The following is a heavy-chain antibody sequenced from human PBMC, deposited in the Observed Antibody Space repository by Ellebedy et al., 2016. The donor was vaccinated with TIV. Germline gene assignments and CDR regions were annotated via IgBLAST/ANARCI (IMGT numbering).Heavy chain of an antibody. J-gene: IGHJ3*02. V-gene: IGHV4-31*03. Sequence: SETLSLXCTVSGGSISSGGYYWSWIRQHPGKGLEWIGYIYYSGSTYYNPSLKSRVTISVDTSKNQFSLKLSSVTAADTAVYYCARVSDFYGSGRAFDIWGQGTMVTVSS. CDR2: IYYSGST. D-gene: IGHD3-10*01. CDR3: ARVSDFYGSGRAFDI. CDR1: GGSISSGGYY.